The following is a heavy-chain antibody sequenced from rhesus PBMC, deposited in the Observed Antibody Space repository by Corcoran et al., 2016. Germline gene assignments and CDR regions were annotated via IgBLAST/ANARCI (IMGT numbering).Heavy chain of an antibody. J-gene: IGHJ1*01. D-gene: IGHD6-31*01. V-gene: IGHV4-106*01. Sequence: QVQLQESGPGLVKPSETLSLTCVVSGGSISDDYYCSWLRPPPGKGLEWIGYIYGSGGGTNYNPSLKNRVTISIDMSKNQFSLKLSSVTAADTAVYYCARVGGWTEYFEFWGQGALVTVSS. CDR3: ARVGGWTEYFEF. CDR2: IYGSGGGT. CDR1: GGSISDDYY.